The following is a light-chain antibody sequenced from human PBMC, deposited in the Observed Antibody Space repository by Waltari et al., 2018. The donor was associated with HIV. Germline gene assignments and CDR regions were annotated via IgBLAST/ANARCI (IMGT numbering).Light chain of an antibody. V-gene: IGKV1-39*01. CDR1: QSISSF. CDR2: RAS. CDR3: QQSYSTRYT. J-gene: IGKJ2*01. Sequence: DIQLTQSPSSLSASIGDRVTITCRSSQSISSFLNWYQQRPGKGPNLLIYRASTLQNGVPSRFIGSGSGTDFTITISSLQPEDFATYFCQQSYSTRYTFGEGTKLEIK.